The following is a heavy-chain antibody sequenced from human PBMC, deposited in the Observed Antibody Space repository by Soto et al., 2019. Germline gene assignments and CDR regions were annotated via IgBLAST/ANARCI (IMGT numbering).Heavy chain of an antibody. CDR3: ARGVWLGENYGGAV. CDR1: GYTFTSYD. Sequence: GASVKVSCKASGYTFTSYDINWVRQATGQGLEWMGWMNPNSGNTGYAQKFQGRVTMTRNTSISTAYMELSSLKIEDTAVYYCARGVWLGENYGGAVWGQGTTVTVSS. D-gene: IGHD3-10*01. J-gene: IGHJ6*02. CDR2: MNPNSGNT. V-gene: IGHV1-8*01.